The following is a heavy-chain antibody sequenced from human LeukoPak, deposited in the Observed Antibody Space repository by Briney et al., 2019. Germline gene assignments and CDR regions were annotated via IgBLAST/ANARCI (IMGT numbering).Heavy chain of an antibody. D-gene: IGHD3-3*01. V-gene: IGHV4-39*01. J-gene: IGHJ4*02. CDR3: ARLSLKVLEWSPTKGKETHYFDY. Sequence: SETLSLTCTVSGGSISSSNYYWGWIRQPPGKGLEWIGSIYYSGSTYYNPSLKGRVTISVDTSKNQFSLKLSSVTAADTAVYYCARLSLKVLEWSPTKGKETHYFDYWGQGTLVTVSS. CDR1: GGSISSSNYY. CDR2: IYYSGST.